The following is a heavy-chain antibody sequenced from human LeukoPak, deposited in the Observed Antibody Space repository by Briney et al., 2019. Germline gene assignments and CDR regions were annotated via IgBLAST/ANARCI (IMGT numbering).Heavy chain of an antibody. CDR3: AKDLYYYAY. CDR1: GFSLSTYA. D-gene: IGHD2-8*01. J-gene: IGHJ4*02. Sequence: GGSLRLXCAASGFSLSTYAMSWVRQAPGKGLEWVSHFGGSGGTIYYADSVKGRFTISRDNSKNTLYLQMNSLRAEDTAVYYCAKDLYYYAYWGQGTLVTVSS. V-gene: IGHV3-23*01. CDR2: FGGSGGTI.